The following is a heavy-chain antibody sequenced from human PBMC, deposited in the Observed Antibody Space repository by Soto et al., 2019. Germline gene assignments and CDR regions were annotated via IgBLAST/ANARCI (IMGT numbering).Heavy chain of an antibody. Sequence: QLQLQESGSGLVKPSQTLSLTCAVSGGSISSGGYSWSWIRQPPGKGLEWIGYIYHSGSTYYNPSLKSRGPRSVHRSNSPASLKPSSVTAADTAVYYCASSHAGAHITAAVHWGQGTLVTVSS. CDR3: ASSHAGAHITAAVH. CDR1: GGSISSGGYS. J-gene: IGHJ4*02. D-gene: IGHD6-13*01. CDR2: IYHSGST. V-gene: IGHV4-30-2*01.